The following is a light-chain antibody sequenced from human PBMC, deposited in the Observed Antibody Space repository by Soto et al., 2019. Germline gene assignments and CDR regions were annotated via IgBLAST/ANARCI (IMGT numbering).Light chain of an antibody. CDR1: SSNIGNNY. V-gene: IGLV1-51*01. CDR2: DNN. Sequence: SVLTQPASVSAAPGERVTISCSGSSSNIGNNYVSWYQQLPGTAPKLLIYDNNKRPSGIPDRFSGSKSGTSATLGITGLQTGDEADYYCGTWDSSLSAGYVFGTGTKVTVL. CDR3: GTWDSSLSAGYV. J-gene: IGLJ1*01.